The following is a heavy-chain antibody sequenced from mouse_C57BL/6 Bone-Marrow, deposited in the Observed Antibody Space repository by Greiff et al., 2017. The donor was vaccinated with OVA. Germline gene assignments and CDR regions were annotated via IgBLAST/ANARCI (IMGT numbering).Heavy chain of an antibody. CDR3: ARIKLGPFAY. CDR2: INPYNGGT. Sequence: VQLQQSGPVLVKPGASVKMSCKASGYTFTDYYMNWVKQSHGKSLEWIGVINPYNGGTSYNQKFKGKATLTVDKSSSTAYMELNSLTSEDSAVYYCARIKLGPFAYWGQGTLVTVSA. J-gene: IGHJ3*01. D-gene: IGHD4-1*01. V-gene: IGHV1-19*01. CDR1: GYTFTDYY.